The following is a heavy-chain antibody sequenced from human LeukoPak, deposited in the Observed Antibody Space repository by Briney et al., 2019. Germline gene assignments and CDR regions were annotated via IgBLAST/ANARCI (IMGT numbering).Heavy chain of an antibody. D-gene: IGHD6-19*01. CDR1: GFTFDDYA. CDR3: AKAYSSGWYYFDY. Sequence: GGSLRLSCAASGFTFDDYAMHWVRHAPGKGLEWVSGISWNSGSIGYADSVKGRFTISRDNAKSSLYLQMNSLRAEDTALYYCAKAYSSGWYYFDYWGQGTLVTVSS. V-gene: IGHV3-9*01. J-gene: IGHJ4*02. CDR2: ISWNSGSI.